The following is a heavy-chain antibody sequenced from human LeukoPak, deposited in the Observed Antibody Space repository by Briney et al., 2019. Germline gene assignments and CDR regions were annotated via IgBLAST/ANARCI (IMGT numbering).Heavy chain of an antibody. Sequence: SLRLSCTASGFTFGDYAMTWVRQAPGKGLECLGFIRSTPYGGTVEYAASVRGRFTISRDDSKSIAYLQMNSLKTEDTAVYYCTRGGSGWGWFDPWGQGTLVTVSS. V-gene: IGHV3-49*04. CDR1: GFTFGDYA. J-gene: IGHJ5*02. CDR2: IRSTPYGGTV. D-gene: IGHD6-19*01. CDR3: TRGGSGWGWFDP.